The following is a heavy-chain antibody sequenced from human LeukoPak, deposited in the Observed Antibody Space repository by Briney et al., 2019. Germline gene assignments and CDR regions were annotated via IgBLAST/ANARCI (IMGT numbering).Heavy chain of an antibody. D-gene: IGHD6-13*01. CDR3: ARGSSSSWYSFDF. CDR1: GGSISSYY. V-gene: IGHV4-4*07. CDR2: IYFTGTT. J-gene: IGHJ3*01. Sequence: SETLSLTCTVSGGSISSYYWSWIRQPAGKGLEWIGRIYFTGTTNYNPSLQSRVTMSVDTSKYQFSLELSSVTAADTAVYYCARGSSSSWYSFDFWGQGTVVTVSS.